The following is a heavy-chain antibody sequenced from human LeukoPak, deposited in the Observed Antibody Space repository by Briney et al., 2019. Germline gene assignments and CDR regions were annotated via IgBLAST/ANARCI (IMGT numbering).Heavy chain of an antibody. CDR3: ARENRSGWSGEDY. J-gene: IGHJ4*02. CDR2: IIPIFGTA. D-gene: IGHD6-19*01. V-gene: IGHV1-69*13. Sequence: VKAACKASGGTFSSYALSWVRQAPGKGLEWMGGIIPIFGTANYAQKFQGRVTITADESTSTAYMELSSLRSEDTAVYYCARENRSGWSGEDYWGQGTLVTVSS. CDR1: GGTFSSYA.